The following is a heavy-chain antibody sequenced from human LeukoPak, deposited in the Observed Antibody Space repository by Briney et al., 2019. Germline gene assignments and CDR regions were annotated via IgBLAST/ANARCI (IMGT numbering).Heavy chain of an antibody. CDR1: GFTFSTYW. CDR2: ITFDGRST. CDR3: ARAASSWAIDY. Sequence: PGGSLRLSCAASGFTFSTYWMHWVRQGPGKGPVWVSRITFDGRSTNYADSVKGRFTISRDNAKNTLYLQMNSLRADDTAIYYCARAASSWAIDYWGQGNLVTVSS. J-gene: IGHJ4*02. D-gene: IGHD2-2*01. V-gene: IGHV3-74*01.